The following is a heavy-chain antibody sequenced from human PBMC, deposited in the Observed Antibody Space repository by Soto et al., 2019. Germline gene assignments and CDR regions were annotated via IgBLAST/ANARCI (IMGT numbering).Heavy chain of an antibody. D-gene: IGHD5-12*01. Sequence: GGSLRLSCSASGFTFSSYAMHWVRQAPGKGLEYVPAISSNGGSTYYADSVKGRFTISRDNYKNTLYLQMSSLRAEDTTVYYCVKDLGGDGYTFDYWRQGTLVTVSS. V-gene: IGHV3-64D*06. CDR1: GFTFSSYA. CDR2: ISSNGGST. J-gene: IGHJ4*02. CDR3: VKDLGGDGYTFDY.